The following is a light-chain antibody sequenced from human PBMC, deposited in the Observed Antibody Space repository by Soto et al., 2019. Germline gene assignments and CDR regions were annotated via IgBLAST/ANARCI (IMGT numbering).Light chain of an antibody. V-gene: IGKV3D-20*02. CDR3: QQRSNWPPFT. CDR2: GAS. CDR1: QTTSPKY. J-gene: IGKJ5*01. Sequence: EIELTQSPGTLSLSPGESATLSCRVSQTTSPKYVAWYQQRRGLAPRLLVYGASKRAAGIPDRFRGSGSGTEFTLSIGSLQSEDFAVYYCQQRSNWPPFTFGQGTRLEIK.